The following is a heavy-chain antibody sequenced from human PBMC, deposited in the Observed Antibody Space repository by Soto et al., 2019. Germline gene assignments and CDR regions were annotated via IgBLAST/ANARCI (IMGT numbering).Heavy chain of an antibody. D-gene: IGHD4-17*01. CDR1: GLDISQIY. V-gene: IGHV3-53*01. CDR2: LYSFGGT. CDR3: ARDKDFGDYTFDY. J-gene: IGHJ4*02. Sequence: EVQLVESGGGVIQPGGSLRLSCAVSGLDISQIYMSWVRRAPGRGLEWVAGLYSFGGTYYAESVEGRFIISRDNSKNTLFLQMYTLKVEDTAVYYCARDKDFGDYTFDYWGQGSLVTVSS.